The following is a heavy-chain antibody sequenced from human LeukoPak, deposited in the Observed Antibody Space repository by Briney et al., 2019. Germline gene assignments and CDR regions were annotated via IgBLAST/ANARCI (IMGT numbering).Heavy chain of an antibody. V-gene: IGHV3-20*04. J-gene: IGHJ3*02. CDR2: INWNGCST. CDR3: ARDMLLEDAFDI. Sequence: PGWSLRLSCEVSGFTFDDHAINWVRQAPGKGLEWVANINWNGCSTGYGDSVKGRFTISRDNTKNSVFLQMHSLRGDDTALYYCARDMLLEDAFDIWGQGTMVIVSS. D-gene: IGHD3-10*02. CDR1: GFTFDDHA.